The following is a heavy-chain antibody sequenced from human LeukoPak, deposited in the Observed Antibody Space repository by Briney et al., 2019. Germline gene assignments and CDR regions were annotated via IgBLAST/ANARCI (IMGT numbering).Heavy chain of an antibody. CDR3: ARGGGRGY. D-gene: IGHD2-15*01. J-gene: IGHJ4*02. CDR1: GDSISGYY. V-gene: IGHV4-34*01. CDR2: INHSGST. Sequence: SETLSLTCTVSGDSISGYYWSWIRQPPGKGLEWIGEINHSGSTNYNPSLKSRVTISVDTSKNQFSLKLSSVTAADTAVYYCARGGGRGYWGQGTLVTVSS.